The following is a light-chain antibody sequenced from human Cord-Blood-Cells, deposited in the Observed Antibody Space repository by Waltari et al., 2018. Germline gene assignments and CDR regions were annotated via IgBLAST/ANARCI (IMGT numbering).Light chain of an antibody. Sequence: IQLTQSPSSLSASVGDSVTITCRASQGISSYLAWYQQKPGKAPKLLIYAASTLQSGVPSRFSGSGSGTDFTLPISSRQPEDFATYYCQQLNSYPITFGQGTRLEIK. J-gene: IGKJ5*01. V-gene: IGKV1-9*01. CDR3: QQLNSYPIT. CDR1: QGISSY. CDR2: AAS.